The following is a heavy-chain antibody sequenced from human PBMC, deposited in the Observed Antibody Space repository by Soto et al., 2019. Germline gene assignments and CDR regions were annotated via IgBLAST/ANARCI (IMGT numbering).Heavy chain of an antibody. D-gene: IGHD6-13*01. CDR2: IANDGGDK. CDR1: GFIFINYG. Sequence: WGSLRLSCAASGFIFINYGIHCCRQSPCKWLEWVSVIANDGGDKKYANSVKGRFTISRENAKNTMYLQMNSLRAEDTAVYYCAKDLKVAAAGYFFDHWGQGTLVTVSS. V-gene: IGHV3-30*18. J-gene: IGHJ4*02. CDR3: AKDLKVAAAGYFFDH.